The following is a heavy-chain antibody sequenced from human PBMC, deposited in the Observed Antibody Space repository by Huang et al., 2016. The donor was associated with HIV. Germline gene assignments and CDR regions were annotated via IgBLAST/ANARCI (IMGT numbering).Heavy chain of an antibody. CDR2: SYPGDSDT. Sequence: EVQLVQSGAEVKKPGESLKISCKGSGFSFTNYWIGWGREMPGKGLEWIGVSYPGDSDTTDSPSCLGQVTIAADKSINTAYLQWNRLKASDSAMYYCARPLLGYSNGYYFDYWGQGTLVTVSS. V-gene: IGHV5-51*03. CDR1: GFSFTNYW. D-gene: IGHD5-18*01. CDR3: ARPLLGYSNGYYFDY. J-gene: IGHJ4*02.